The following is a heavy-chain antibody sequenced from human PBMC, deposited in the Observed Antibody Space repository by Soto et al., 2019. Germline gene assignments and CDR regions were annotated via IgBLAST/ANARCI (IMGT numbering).Heavy chain of an antibody. V-gene: IGHV1-8*01. J-gene: IGHJ4*02. Sequence: QVPLVQSGAEVKKPGASVKVSCKASGYTFTSYDINWVRQATGQGLEWMGWMNPNSGNTGYAQKFQGRVTMTRNTSISTAYMELSSLRSEDTAVYYCARRLWLRLSWSLGYWGQGTLVTVSS. CDR1: GYTFTSYD. D-gene: IGHD5-12*01. CDR3: ARRLWLRLSWSLGY. CDR2: MNPNSGNT.